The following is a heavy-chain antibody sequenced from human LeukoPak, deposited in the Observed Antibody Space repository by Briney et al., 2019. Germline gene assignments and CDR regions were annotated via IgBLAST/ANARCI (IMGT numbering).Heavy chain of an antibody. J-gene: IGHJ3*02. CDR3: ASIGDDNAFDI. CDR1: GSIFSRYL. CDR2: RKQDGSDK. D-gene: IGHD3-22*01. Sequence: GGSLRLSCAASGSIFSRYLMNWVRQAPGKGLEWVANRKQDGSDKSYVDSVKGRFTNSRDNAKNPLFMQMKSLRVEDTAVYYCASIGDDNAFDIWGQGTMVTVSS. V-gene: IGHV3-7*01.